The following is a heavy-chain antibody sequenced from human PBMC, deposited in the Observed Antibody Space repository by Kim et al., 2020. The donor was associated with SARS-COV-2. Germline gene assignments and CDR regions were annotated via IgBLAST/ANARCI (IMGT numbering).Heavy chain of an antibody. V-gene: IGHV3-48*02. J-gene: IGHJ4*02. D-gene: IGHD2-2*02. Sequence: KGRFTISRDNAKNSLYLQMNSLRDEDTAVYYCARDPDIVVVPAAIGPLDYWGQGTLVTVSS. CDR3: ARDPDIVVVPAAIGPLDY.